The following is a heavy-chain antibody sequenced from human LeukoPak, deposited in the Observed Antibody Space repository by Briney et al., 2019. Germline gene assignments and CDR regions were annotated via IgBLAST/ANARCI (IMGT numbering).Heavy chain of an antibody. CDR3: ATRASSQYYYDSSGYSGWFDP. Sequence: GASVKVSCKASGYTFTSYDINWVRQATGQGLEWMGWMNPNSGNTGYAQKFQGRVTMTEDTSTDTAYMELSSLRSEDTAVYYCATRASSQYYYDSSGYSGWFDPWGQGTPVTVSS. CDR1: GYTFTSYD. CDR2: MNPNSGNT. D-gene: IGHD3-22*01. V-gene: IGHV1-8*02. J-gene: IGHJ5*02.